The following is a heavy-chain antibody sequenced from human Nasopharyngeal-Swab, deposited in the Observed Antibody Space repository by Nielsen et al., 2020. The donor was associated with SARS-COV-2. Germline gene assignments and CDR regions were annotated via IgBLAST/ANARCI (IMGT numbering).Heavy chain of an antibody. CDR2: ISAYNGNT. Sequence: ASEKAAGKASGYTFTSYGISWGRQAPGQGQERMGWISAYNGNTNYAQKLQGRVTMTTDTSTSTAYMELRSLRSDDTAVYYCARRELELRGYYYYYMDVWGKGTTVTVSS. CDR1: GYTFTSYG. CDR3: ARRELELRGYYYYYMDV. J-gene: IGHJ6*03. D-gene: IGHD1-7*01. V-gene: IGHV1-18*01.